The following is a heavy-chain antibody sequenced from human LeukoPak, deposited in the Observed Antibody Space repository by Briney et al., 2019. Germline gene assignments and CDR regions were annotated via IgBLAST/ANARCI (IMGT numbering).Heavy chain of an antibody. CDR3: AKDPTEYYYDSSGYYSVYFDY. Sequence: GGSLRLSCAASGFTFSSYAMSWVRQAPGKGLEWVSAISGSGGSTYYADSVKGRFTISRDNSKNTLYLQMNSLRAEDTAVYYCAKDPTEYYYDSSGYYSVYFDYWGQGTLVTVSS. CDR1: GFTFSSYA. V-gene: IGHV3-23*01. CDR2: ISGSGGST. J-gene: IGHJ4*02. D-gene: IGHD3-22*01.